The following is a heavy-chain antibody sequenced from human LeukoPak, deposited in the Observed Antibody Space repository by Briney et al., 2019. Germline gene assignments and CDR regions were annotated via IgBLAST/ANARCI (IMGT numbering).Heavy chain of an antibody. J-gene: IGHJ4*02. V-gene: IGHV7-4-1*02. D-gene: IGHD3-22*01. CDR2: INTNTGNP. CDR3: ARSITMTPFDY. Sequence: ASVKVSCKASGYTFTTYAINWVRQAPGQGLEWMGWINTNTGNPTYAQGFTGRFVFSLDTSVSTAYLQISSLRSEDTAVYYCARSITMTPFDYWGQGTLVTVSS. CDR1: GYTFTTYA.